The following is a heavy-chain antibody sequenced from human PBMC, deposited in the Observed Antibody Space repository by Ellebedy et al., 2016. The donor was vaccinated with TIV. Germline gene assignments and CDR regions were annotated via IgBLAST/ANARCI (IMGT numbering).Heavy chain of an antibody. Sequence: ASVKVSCXASGYIFTSYDINWVRQATGQGLEWMGWMNPNSGNTGYPQKFQGRVTMTRNTSISTAYMELRSLRSEDTAVYYCARADWNDADFDYWGQGTLVAVSS. D-gene: IGHD1-1*01. V-gene: IGHV1-8*01. CDR3: ARADWNDADFDY. CDR2: MNPNSGNT. J-gene: IGHJ4*02. CDR1: GYIFTSYD.